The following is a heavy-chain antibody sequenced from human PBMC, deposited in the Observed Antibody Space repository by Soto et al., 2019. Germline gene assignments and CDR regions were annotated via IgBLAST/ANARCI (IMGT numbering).Heavy chain of an antibody. Sequence: SETLSLTCTVPGGSISSYYWSWIRQPPGKGLEWIGYIYYSGSTNYNPSLKSRVTISVDTSKNQFSLKLSSVTAADTAVYYCASGGYCSGGSCYLDYWSQGTLVPVSS. CDR3: ASGGYCSGGSCYLDY. D-gene: IGHD2-15*01. CDR1: GGSISSYY. CDR2: IYYSGST. V-gene: IGHV4-59*01. J-gene: IGHJ4*02.